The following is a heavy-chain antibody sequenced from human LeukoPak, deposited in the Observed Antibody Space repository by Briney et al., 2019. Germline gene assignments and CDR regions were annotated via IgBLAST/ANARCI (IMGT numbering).Heavy chain of an antibody. CDR2: MSYSGNT. J-gene: IGHJ4*02. V-gene: IGHV4-59*01. CDR1: RGSINNYY. CDR3: ARDEYGGPFDY. D-gene: IGHD4/OR15-4a*01. Sequence: SETLSLTCTVSRGSINNYYWNWLRQPPGKGLEWIGYMSYSGNTYYNPSLKSRVTISVDMSKNQFYLQMSSVTAADTAVYYCARDEYGGPFDYWGQGALVTVSS.